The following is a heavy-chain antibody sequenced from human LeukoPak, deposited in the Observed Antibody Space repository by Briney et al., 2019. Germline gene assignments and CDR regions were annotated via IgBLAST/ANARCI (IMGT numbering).Heavy chain of an antibody. J-gene: IGHJ4*02. CDR2: MNPKSGNT. D-gene: IGHD1-26*01. CDR1: GYTFTSYD. CDR3: ARVTGSIDY. Sequence: ASVTVSCKATGYTFTSYDINWVRQATGQGLEWMGWMNPKSGNTGYAQKFQGRVTMTRDTSISTAYMELGSLRSEDTAVYYCARVTGSIDYWGQGTLVTVSS. V-gene: IGHV1-8*01.